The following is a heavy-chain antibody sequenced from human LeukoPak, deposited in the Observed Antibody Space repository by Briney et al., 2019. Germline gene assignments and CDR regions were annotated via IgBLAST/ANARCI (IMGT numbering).Heavy chain of an antibody. J-gene: IGHJ4*02. CDR3: AKDKAVAGFYYFDY. CDR2: IRNDGSNK. CDR1: GFTFRDYG. D-gene: IGHD6-19*01. Sequence: GGSLRLSCAASGFTFRDYGMDWVRQAPGKGLEWVAFIRNDGSNKYYADSVKGRFTISRDNAKNTLYLQMNSLRAEDTALYYCAKDKAVAGFYYFDYWGQGTLVTVSS. V-gene: IGHV3-30*02.